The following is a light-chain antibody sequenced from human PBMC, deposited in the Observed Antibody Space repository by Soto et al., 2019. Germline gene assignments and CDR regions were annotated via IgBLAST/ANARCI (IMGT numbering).Light chain of an antibody. CDR2: SGS. Sequence: EIVLTQSPGTLSLSPGERATLSCRASQSVSSSYLAWYQQKPGQAPRLLIYSGSTRATGVPARFSGSGSGTDFTLTISRLEPEDFAVYYCQQYGSSPPRVTFGQGTRLEIK. V-gene: IGKV3-20*01. CDR1: QSVSSSY. J-gene: IGKJ5*01. CDR3: QQYGSSPPRVT.